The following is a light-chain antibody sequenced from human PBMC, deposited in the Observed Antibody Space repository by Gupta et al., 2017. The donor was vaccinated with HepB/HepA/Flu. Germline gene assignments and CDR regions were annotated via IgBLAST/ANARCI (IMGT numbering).Light chain of an antibody. CDR2: EVS. V-gene: IGLV2-18*01. Sequence: QSALTQPPSVSGSPGQSVTISCTGSSSDIGSYDRVSCYQQHPGTEPIRMMEEVSSRPSGVTERVSASKAGTTEFLTISGIQDEDEGAEYCSYSTSTSTCVFGGWNKLTGL. CDR3: SYSTSTSTCV. J-gene: IGLJ2*01. CDR1: SSDIGSYDR.